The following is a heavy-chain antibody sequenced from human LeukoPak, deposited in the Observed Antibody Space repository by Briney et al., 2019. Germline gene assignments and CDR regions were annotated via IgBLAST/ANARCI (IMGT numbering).Heavy chain of an antibody. CDR1: GFTFSSYA. V-gene: IGHV3-30*04. D-gene: IGHD1-1*01. CDR2: ISYDGSNK. Sequence: GGSLRLSCAASGFTFSSYAMHWVRQAPGKGLEWVAVISYDGSNKYYADSVKGRFTISRDNSKNTLYLQMNSLRAEDTAVYYCARDSWNDVGGYWGQGTLVTVSS. CDR3: ARDSWNDVGGY. J-gene: IGHJ4*02.